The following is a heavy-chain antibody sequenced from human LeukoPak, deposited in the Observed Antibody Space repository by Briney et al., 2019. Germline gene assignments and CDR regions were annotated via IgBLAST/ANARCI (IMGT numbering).Heavy chain of an antibody. Sequence: GGSLRLSCAASGFTFSSYSMNWGRQAPGKGLEWVSSISSSSSYIYYAESVKGRFTISRHNAQNSLYLPMHSPRAEDTAVYYCARGEEYRYWGPATLVTVSS. CDR2: ISSSSSYI. CDR3: ARGEEYRY. CDR1: GFTFSSYS. J-gene: IGHJ4*01. V-gene: IGHV3-21*01. D-gene: IGHD3-16*02.